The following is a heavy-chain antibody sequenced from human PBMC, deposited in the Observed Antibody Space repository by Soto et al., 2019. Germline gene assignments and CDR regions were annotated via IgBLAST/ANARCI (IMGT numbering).Heavy chain of an antibody. V-gene: IGHV4-4*02. D-gene: IGHD6-19*01. CDR3: ARGEEAVARDDAFEI. J-gene: IGHJ3*02. Sequence: QVQLQESGPGLVKPSGTLSLTCAVSGGSISSSNWWSWVRQPPGKGLEWIGKIYHSGSTNYNPSLKSRVTTSVDKTKNQFSQKLSSVTAADTAVYYCARGEEAVARDDAFEIWGQGTMVTVSS. CDR2: IYHSGST. CDR1: GGSISSSNW.